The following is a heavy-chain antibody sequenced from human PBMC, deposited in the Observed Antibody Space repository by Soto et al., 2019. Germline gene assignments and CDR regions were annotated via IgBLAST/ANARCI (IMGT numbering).Heavy chain of an antibody. CDR2: IYYSGST. J-gene: IGHJ2*01. CDR3: ARFNWYFDL. Sequence: PSETLSLTCTVSGGSISSYYWSWIRQPPGKGLEWIGYIYYSGSTNYNPSLKSRVTISVDTTKNQFSLKLSSVTAADTAVYYCARFNWYFDLWGRGTLVTVSS. V-gene: IGHV4-59*08. CDR1: GGSISSYY.